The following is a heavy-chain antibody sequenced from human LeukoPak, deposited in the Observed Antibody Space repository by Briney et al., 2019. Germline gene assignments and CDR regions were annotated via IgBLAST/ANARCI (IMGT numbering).Heavy chain of an antibody. CDR1: SCPARSCSSY. V-gene: IGHV4-61*01. D-gene: IGHD3-10*01. CDR2: IYYTGST. CDR3: ARPSRSISTAGAFDI. Sequence: PSETLSLTCTVSSCPARSCSSYWSWIRQPPGKGLEWIGYIYYTGSTNYNPSLKSRVTISVGTSKRQFSLKLSSVTAADTVVYDCARPSRSISTAGAFDIWGQGTMVTVSS. J-gene: IGHJ3*02.